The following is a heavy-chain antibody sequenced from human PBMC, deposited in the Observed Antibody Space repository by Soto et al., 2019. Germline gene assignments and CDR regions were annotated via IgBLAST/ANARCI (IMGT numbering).Heavy chain of an antibody. CDR3: ARDRGSDDPIDY. CDR1: GFTFSNYG. CDR2: VWHDGKTK. J-gene: IGHJ4*02. D-gene: IGHD3-10*01. Sequence: PGGSLRLSCAASGFTFSNYGMHWVRQAPGKGLEWVAVVWHDGKTKYYADSVEGRFTISRDNSRNTLFLQMNSLRAEDTAVCHCARDRGSDDPIDYWGQGTLVTVSS. V-gene: IGHV3-33*01.